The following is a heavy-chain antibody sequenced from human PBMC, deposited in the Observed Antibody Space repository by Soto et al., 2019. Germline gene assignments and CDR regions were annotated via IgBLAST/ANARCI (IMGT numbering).Heavy chain of an antibody. Sequence: GGSLRLSCAASGFTFSSYAMSWVRQAPGKGLEWVSAISGSGGSTYYADSVKGRFTISRDNSKNTLYLQMNSLRAEDTAVYYCAKTVAGKKGYYYYYMDVWGKGTTVTVSS. J-gene: IGHJ6*03. D-gene: IGHD6-19*01. CDR1: GFTFSSYA. V-gene: IGHV3-23*01. CDR3: AKTVAGKKGYYYYYMDV. CDR2: ISGSGGST.